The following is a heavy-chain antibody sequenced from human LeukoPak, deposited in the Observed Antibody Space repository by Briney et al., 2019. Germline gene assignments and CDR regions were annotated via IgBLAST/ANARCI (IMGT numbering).Heavy chain of an antibody. CDR1: GYTFTIYY. CDR3: GRDWELRFHQGGLDY. D-gene: IGHD3-3*01. J-gene: IGHJ4*02. Sequence: ASVTVSCKASGYTFTIYYMHWVRQAPGQGLEWMGWINPNSGGTNYAQKFQGRVTITSDTSISTAYMELSGLRFDDTAVYYCGRDWELRFHQGGLDYWGQGALVTVSS. CDR2: INPNSGGT. V-gene: IGHV1-2*02.